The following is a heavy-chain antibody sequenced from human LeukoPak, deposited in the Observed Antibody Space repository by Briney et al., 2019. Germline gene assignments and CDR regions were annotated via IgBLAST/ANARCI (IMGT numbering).Heavy chain of an antibody. J-gene: IGHJ4*02. CDR1: GFNFSDYW. D-gene: IGHD6-6*01. V-gene: IGHV3-7*01. CDR2: IKQDGSQR. CDR3: ARRGGSSSRRSPIDY. Sequence: GGSLRLSCTASGFNFSDYWITWVRQAPGKGPEWVANIKQDGSQRYYVDSVRGRFTISRDNAKNSLFLQMNGLRAEDTAVNYCARRGGSSSRRSPIDYWGQGTLVTVSS.